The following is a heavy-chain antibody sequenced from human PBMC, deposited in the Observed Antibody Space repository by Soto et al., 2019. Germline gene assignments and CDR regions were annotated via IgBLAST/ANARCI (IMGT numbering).Heavy chain of an antibody. V-gene: IGHV6-1*01. CDR1: GDRVSSNSAG. Sequence: SQTLSLSCVISGDRVSSNSAGWSWIRQSPSSGLEWLGWTFYRSKWYNDYAVSLKARITINAATSKNQFYLQLNSVTPQDTAAYYCARVQYTESEYYTGRDAWGQGTTVTVS. CDR2: TFYRSKWYN. D-gene: IGHD2-2*02. J-gene: IGHJ6*02. CDR3: ARVQYTESEYYTGRDA.